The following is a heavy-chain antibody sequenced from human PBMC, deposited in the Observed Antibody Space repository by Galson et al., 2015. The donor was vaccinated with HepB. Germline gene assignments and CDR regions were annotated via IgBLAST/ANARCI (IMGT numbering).Heavy chain of an antibody. Sequence: SLRLSCAASGFTFSSYWMSWVRQAPGKGLEWVANIKQDGSEKYYVDSVKGRFTISRDNAKNSLYLQMNSLRAEDTAVYYCASGSSHLYDFWSGYYADYYYYGMDVWGQGTTVTVSS. J-gene: IGHJ6*02. CDR2: IKQDGSEK. CDR1: GFTFSSYW. D-gene: IGHD3-3*01. CDR3: ASGSSHLYDFWSGYYADYYYYGMDV. V-gene: IGHV3-7*01.